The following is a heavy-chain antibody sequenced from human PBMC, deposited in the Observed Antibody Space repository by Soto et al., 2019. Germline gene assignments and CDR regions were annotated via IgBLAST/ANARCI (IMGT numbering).Heavy chain of an antibody. D-gene: IGHD2-21*02. J-gene: IGHJ4*02. Sequence: EVQLVESGGGLVQPGGSLRLSCSASGFTFSDHYMDWVRQATGKGLEWVGRIRNQVNSHTTEYAASVRGRFTISRDDSKSSLDLQMNSLKTEDTAVYYCAKVSVTDYSFDYWGQGISVTVS. CDR2: IRNQVNSHTT. CDR1: GFTFSDHY. CDR3: AKVSVTDYSFDY. V-gene: IGHV3-72*01.